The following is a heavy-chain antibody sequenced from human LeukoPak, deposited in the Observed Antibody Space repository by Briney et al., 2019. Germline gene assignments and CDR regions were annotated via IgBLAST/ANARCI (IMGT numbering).Heavy chain of an antibody. J-gene: IGHJ6*02. CDR2: ISYDGRDK. CDR3: ARDGSTSSYHYGMDV. D-gene: IGHD1-1*01. CDR1: GFTFSGYA. Sequence: PGRSLRLSCAASGFTFSGYALHWVRQAPGKGLEWLAVISYDGRDKYYADSVKGRFTISSDNSKKTLYLQMNSLRGEDTAVYYCARDGSTSSYHYGMDVWGQGTTVTVSS. V-gene: IGHV3-30*04.